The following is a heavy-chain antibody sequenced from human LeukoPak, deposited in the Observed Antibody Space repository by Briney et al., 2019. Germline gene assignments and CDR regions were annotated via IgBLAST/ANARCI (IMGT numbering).Heavy chain of an antibody. Sequence: PGGSLRLSCAASGFTFSSYGMHWVRQAPGKGLEWVAFIRYDGSNKYYADSVKGRFTISRDNSKNTLYLQMNSLRAEDTAVCYCAKEGGMVTDYWGQGTLVTVSS. V-gene: IGHV3-30*02. J-gene: IGHJ4*02. CDR1: GFTFSSYG. CDR3: AKEGGMVTDY. D-gene: IGHD2-21*02. CDR2: IRYDGSNK.